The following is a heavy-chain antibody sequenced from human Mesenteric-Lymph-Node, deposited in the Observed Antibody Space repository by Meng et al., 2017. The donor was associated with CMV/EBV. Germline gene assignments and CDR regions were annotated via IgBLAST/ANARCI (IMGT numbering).Heavy chain of an antibody. D-gene: IGHD3-10*01. CDR1: GGSISSGDYY. J-gene: IGHJ4*02. CDR2: IYYSGST. Sequence: QLQGYGPGLRTPSQTLSLNSPVSGGSISSGDYYWSWIRQPPGKGLEWIGYIYYSGSTYYNPSLKSRVTISVDPSKNQFSLQLSSVTAADTAVYYCAREGSGSWFGAATFDYWGQGTLVTVSS. V-gene: IGHV4-30-4*08. CDR3: AREGSGSWFGAATFDY.